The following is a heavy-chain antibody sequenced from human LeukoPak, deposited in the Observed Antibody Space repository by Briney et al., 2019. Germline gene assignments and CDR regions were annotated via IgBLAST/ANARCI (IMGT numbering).Heavy chain of an antibody. Sequence: ASVKVSCKVSGYTLTELSMHWVRQAPGKGLEWMGGFDFEDGETTYAQKFQGRVTMTKDTPTDTAYMDLRSLRSEDTAVYYCATELPRGLLSYWGQGTLVTVSS. J-gene: IGHJ4*02. CDR1: GYTLTELS. V-gene: IGHV1-24*01. D-gene: IGHD1-26*01. CDR3: ATELPRGLLSY. CDR2: FDFEDGET.